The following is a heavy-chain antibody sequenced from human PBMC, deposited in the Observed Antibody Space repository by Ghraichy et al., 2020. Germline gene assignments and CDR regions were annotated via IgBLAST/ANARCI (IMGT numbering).Heavy chain of an antibody. CDR2: IFSNDEK. Sequence: SGPTLVKPTETLTLTCTVSGFSLSNARMGVSWIRQPPGKALEWLAHIFSNDEKSYSTSLKSRLTISKDTSKSQVVLTMTNMDPVDTATYYCARAVLLWFGPQDYYYYYMDVWGKGTTVTVSS. CDR3: ARAVLLWFGPQDYYYYYMDV. V-gene: IGHV2-26*01. D-gene: IGHD3-10*01. J-gene: IGHJ6*03. CDR1: GFSLSNARMG.